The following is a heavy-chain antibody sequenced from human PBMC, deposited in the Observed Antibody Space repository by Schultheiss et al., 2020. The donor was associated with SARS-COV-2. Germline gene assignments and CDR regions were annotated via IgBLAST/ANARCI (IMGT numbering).Heavy chain of an antibody. CDR3: ARDGANYGGNSDFDY. J-gene: IGHJ4*02. CDR1: GGSISSSSYY. Sequence: SETLSLTCTVSGGSISSSSYYWGWIRQPPGKGLEWIGSIYYSGSTYYNPSLKSRVTISVDTSKNQFSLKLSSVTAADTAVYYCARDGANYGGNSDFDYWGQGTLVTVSS. V-gene: IGHV4-39*07. D-gene: IGHD4-23*01. CDR2: IYYSGST.